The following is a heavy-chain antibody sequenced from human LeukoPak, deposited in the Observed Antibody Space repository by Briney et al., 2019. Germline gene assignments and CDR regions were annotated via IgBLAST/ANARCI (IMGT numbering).Heavy chain of an antibody. Sequence: AETLSLTCAVYGGSFSGYYWSWIRQLPGKGLEWIGEINHSGSTNYNPSLKSRVTISVDTSKNQFSLKLSSVTAADTAVYYCASNSFDYYGSGSYSVDYWGQGTLVTVSS. CDR3: ASNSFDYYGSGSYSVDY. CDR1: GGSFSGYY. CDR2: INHSGST. V-gene: IGHV4-34*01. D-gene: IGHD3-10*01. J-gene: IGHJ4*02.